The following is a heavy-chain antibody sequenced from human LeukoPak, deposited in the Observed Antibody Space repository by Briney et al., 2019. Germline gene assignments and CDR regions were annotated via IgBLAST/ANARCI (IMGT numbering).Heavy chain of an antibody. CDR3: ARPIRGYSGYDDY. CDR2: ISYDGSNK. Sequence: GGSLRLSCAASGFTFSSYAMHWVRQAPGKGLEWVAVISYDGSNKYYADSVKGRFTISRDNSKNTLYLQMNSLRAEDTAVYYCARPIRGYSGYDDYWGQGTLVTVSS. D-gene: IGHD5-12*01. J-gene: IGHJ4*02. V-gene: IGHV3-30*04. CDR1: GFTFSSYA.